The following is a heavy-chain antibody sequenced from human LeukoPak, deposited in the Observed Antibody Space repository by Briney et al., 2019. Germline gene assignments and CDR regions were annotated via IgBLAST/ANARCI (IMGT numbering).Heavy chain of an antibody. V-gene: IGHV3-15*01. CDR2: SKSKNNGGTT. D-gene: IGHD2-2*01. Sequence: GGSLRLSCAASGFTFTTALMSWVRQAPGQGLEWVAPSKSKNNGGTTDYAAPVKGRFTISRDDSKNTLYLQMNSLKSEDTAVYYCITEPGDYASHWGQGTLVTVSS. J-gene: IGHJ4*02. CDR1: GFTFTTAL. CDR3: ITEPGDYASH.